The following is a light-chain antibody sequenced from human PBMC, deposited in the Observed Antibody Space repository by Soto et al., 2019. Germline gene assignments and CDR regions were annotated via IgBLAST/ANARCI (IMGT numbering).Light chain of an antibody. CDR1: QSISSSY. V-gene: IGKV3-20*01. CDR2: GAS. Sequence: EIVLTQSTGTLSLSPGERATLSCRASQSISSSYLAWYQQKPGQAPRPLIYGASSRATCIPDRFSGSGSGTDFTLTISRLEPEDFAVYYCQQYVSSPWTFGQGTKVEIK. CDR3: QQYVSSPWT. J-gene: IGKJ1*01.